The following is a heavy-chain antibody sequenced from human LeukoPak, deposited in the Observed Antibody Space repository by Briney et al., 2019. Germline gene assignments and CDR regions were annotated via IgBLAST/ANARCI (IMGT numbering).Heavy chain of an antibody. CDR3: ARDYRSGAIDY. J-gene: IGHJ4*02. Sequence: GGSLRLSCVVSGFTFSSYWMTWVRQAPGKGLEWVANINQDGSEMYYVDSVKGRFTISRDNAKNSLYMQLNSLREEDTAVYYCARDYRSGAIDYWGQGTLVTVSS. D-gene: IGHD1-26*01. CDR2: INQDGSEM. CDR1: GFTFSSYW. V-gene: IGHV3-7*01.